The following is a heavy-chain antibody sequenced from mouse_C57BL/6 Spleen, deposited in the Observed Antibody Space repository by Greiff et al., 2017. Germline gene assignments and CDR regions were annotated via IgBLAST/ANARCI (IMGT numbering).Heavy chain of an antibody. V-gene: IGHV5-4*03. CDR3: ARVGNFYAMDY. Sequence: EVNLVESGGGLVKPGGSLKLSCAASGFTFSSYAMSWVRQTPEKRLEWVATISDGGSYTYYPDNVKGRFTISRDNAKNNLYLQMSHLKSEDTAMYYCARVGNFYAMDYWGQGTSVTVSS. CDR2: ISDGGSYT. CDR1: GFTFSSYA. D-gene: IGHD2-1*01. J-gene: IGHJ4*01.